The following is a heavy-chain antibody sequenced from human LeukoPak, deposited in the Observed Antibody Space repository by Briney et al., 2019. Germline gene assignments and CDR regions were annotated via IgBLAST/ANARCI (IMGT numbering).Heavy chain of an antibody. CDR1: GFTFSSYA. CDR3: AKGSRNYNFDY. V-gene: IGHV3-23*01. J-gene: IGHJ4*02. Sequence: GGSLRLSCAASGFTFSSYAMSWVRQAPGKGLEWVSVISVSGGSTYYADSVKGRFTISGDNSKNTLYLQMNSLRAEDTAVYYCAKGSRNYNFDYWGQGTLVTVSS. D-gene: IGHD1-14*01. CDR2: ISVSGGST.